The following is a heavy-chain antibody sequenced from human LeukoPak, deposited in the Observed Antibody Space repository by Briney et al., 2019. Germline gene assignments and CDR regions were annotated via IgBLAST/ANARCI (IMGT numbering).Heavy chain of an antibody. CDR3: AREKGAFDI. J-gene: IGHJ3*02. CDR1: GFTFDDYA. V-gene: IGHV3-30-3*01. Sequence: PGGSPRLSCAASGFTFDDYAMHWVRQAPGKGLEWVAVISYDGSNKYYADSVKGRFTISRDNSKNTLYLQMNSLRAEDTAVYYCAREKGAFDIWGQGTMVTVSS. CDR2: ISYDGSNK.